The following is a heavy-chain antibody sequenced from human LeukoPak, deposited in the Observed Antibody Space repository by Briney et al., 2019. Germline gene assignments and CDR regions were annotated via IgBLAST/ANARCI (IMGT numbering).Heavy chain of an antibody. CDR2: INHSGST. J-gene: IGHJ4*02. CDR3: ARVGTARPGDY. D-gene: IGHD6-6*01. V-gene: IGHV4-34*01. Sequence: SETLSLTCAVYGGSFSGYYWSWIRQPPGKGLEWIGEINHSGSTNYNPSLKSRVTISVDTSKNQFSLKLSSVTAADTAVYYCARVGTARPGDYWGQGTLVTVSS. CDR1: GGSFSGYY.